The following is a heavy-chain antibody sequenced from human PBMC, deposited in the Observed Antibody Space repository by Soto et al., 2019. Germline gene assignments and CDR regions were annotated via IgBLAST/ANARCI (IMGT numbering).Heavy chain of an antibody. CDR3: AVDDTARDY. J-gene: IGHJ4*02. Sequence: EVQLVESGGALVQPEGSLRLSCAASGFTFRNYWMSWVRQAPGKGLEWVANIKQDGSEKYYVDSVKGRFTISRDNAKNSLYLQMNSLRAEDTAVYYCAVDDTARDYWGQGTLVTVSS. CDR2: IKQDGSEK. D-gene: IGHD5-18*01. V-gene: IGHV3-7*01. CDR1: GFTFRNYW.